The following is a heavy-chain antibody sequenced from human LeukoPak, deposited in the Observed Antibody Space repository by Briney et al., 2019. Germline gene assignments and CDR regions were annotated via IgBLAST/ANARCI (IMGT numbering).Heavy chain of an antibody. Sequence: ASVKVSCKASGGTFSSYTISRVRQAPGQGLEWMGRIIPILGIANYAQKFQGRVTITADKSTSTAYMELSSLRSEDTAVYYCARDRWGSTSPGDYWGQGTLVTVSS. CDR1: GGTFSSYT. CDR2: IIPILGIA. CDR3: ARDRWGSTSPGDY. D-gene: IGHD2-2*01. J-gene: IGHJ4*02. V-gene: IGHV1-69*04.